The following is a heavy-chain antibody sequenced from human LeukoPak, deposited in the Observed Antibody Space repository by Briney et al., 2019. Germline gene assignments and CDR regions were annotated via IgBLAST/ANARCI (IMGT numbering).Heavy chain of an antibody. Sequence: SETLPLTCTVSGGSISSSSYYWGWIRQPPGKGLEWIGSIYYSGSTYYNPSLKSRVTISADTSKNQFSLKLSSVTAADTAVYYCARHSAGSFDPWGQGTLVTVSS. D-gene: IGHD6-19*01. CDR2: IYYSGST. V-gene: IGHV4-39*01. CDR3: ARHSAGSFDP. J-gene: IGHJ5*02. CDR1: GGSISSSSYY.